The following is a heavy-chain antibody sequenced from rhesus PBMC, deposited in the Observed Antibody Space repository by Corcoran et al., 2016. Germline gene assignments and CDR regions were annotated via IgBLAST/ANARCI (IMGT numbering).Heavy chain of an antibody. J-gene: IGHJ4*01. CDR3: TTQVDTVGTAPPDY. Sequence: LHLVVSCGGLVLSGWSLSYFCSASVLSFRKLYMHCVRQAQGKRLEWVGMRTNKTNSYTTEYAAAVKGRFTISRDDSKNTLYLQKSSLKTEDTALYYCTTQVDTVGTAPPDYWGQGVLVTVSS. D-gene: IGHD5-30*01. V-gene: IGHV3-13*01. CDR1: VLSFRKLY. CDR2: RTNKTNSYTT.